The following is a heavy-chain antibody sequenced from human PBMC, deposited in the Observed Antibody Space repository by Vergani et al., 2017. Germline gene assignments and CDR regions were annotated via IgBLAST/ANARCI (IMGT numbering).Heavy chain of an antibody. CDR1: GFTFSSYE. CDR3: ARNMKEAHYYYYYGMDV. CDR2: ISSSGSTR. J-gene: IGHJ6*02. Sequence: VQLVESGGGVVQPGRSLRLSCAASGFTFSSYEMNWVRQAPGKGLEWVSYISSSGSTRYYADSVQGQFTIASDNAKSSLYLQMNSLRAEDTSVYFCARNMKEAHYYYYYGMDVWGQGTTVTVSS. V-gene: IGHV3-48*03. D-gene: IGHD2/OR15-2a*01.